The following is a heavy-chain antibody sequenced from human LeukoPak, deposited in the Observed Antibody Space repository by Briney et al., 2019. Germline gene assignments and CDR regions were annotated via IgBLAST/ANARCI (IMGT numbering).Heavy chain of an antibody. Sequence: ASVKVSCKASGYTFTGYYIHWVRQAPGQGLEWMGWINPNSGGTNYAQKFQGRVTMTRDTSISTAYMEVSRLRSDDTAVYYCAFGYGSGSYPFYFDYWGQGTLVTVSS. D-gene: IGHD3-10*01. J-gene: IGHJ4*02. CDR2: INPNSGGT. V-gene: IGHV1-2*02. CDR1: GYTFTGYY. CDR3: AFGYGSGSYPFYFDY.